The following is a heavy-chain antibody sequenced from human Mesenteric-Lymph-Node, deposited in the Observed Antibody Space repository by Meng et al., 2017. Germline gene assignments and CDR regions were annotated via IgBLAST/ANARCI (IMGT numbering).Heavy chain of an antibody. V-gene: IGHV4-38-2*01. CDR1: GYSISSGYY. J-gene: IGHJ4*02. CDR3: ASGLTVPFY. Sequence: SQTLSLTCAVSGYSISSGYYWGWIRQPPGKGLEWIGSIYHSGSTYYNPSLKSRVTISVDTSKNQFSLKLSSVTAADTAVYYCASGLTVPFYWGQGTLVTSPQ. CDR2: IYHSGST. D-gene: IGHD4-17*01.